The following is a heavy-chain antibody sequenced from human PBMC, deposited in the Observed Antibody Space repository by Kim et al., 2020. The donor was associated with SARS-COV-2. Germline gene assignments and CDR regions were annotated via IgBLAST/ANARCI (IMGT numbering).Heavy chain of an antibody. CDR3: ARAHGFRVPFDY. Sequence: YTPSLKGRVTISVDTSKSQFSLKRGSVTAADTAVNYCARAHGFRVPFDYWGQGTLVTVSS. J-gene: IGHJ4*02. V-gene: IGHV4-31*02. D-gene: IGHD3-10*01.